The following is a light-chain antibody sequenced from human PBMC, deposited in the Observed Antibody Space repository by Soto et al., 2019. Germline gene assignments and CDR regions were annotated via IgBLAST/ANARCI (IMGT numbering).Light chain of an antibody. CDR1: QSVLYSSNNKNY. Sequence: DIVMTQSPDSLAVSLGERATINCKSSQSVLYSSNNKNYLAWYQQKPGQPPKALIYWASTRESGVPDRFSGSGSGTDFTLTISRLEPEDFAVYFCQQYGNSPTFGQGTKVDIK. J-gene: IGKJ1*01. V-gene: IGKV4-1*01. CDR3: QQYGNSPT. CDR2: WAS.